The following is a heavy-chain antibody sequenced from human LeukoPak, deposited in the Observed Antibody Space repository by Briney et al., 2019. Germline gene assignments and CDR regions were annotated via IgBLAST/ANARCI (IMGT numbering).Heavy chain of an antibody. J-gene: IGHJ6*02. CDR3: AREGGRGYSYGLSHYYYGSDV. Sequence: PGGSLRLSCAVSGFSVSGNYMSWVRQAPGKGLECVSVIYSGGTTFYADSVKGRFTISRHTSKNTLYLQMDSLRTEDTAVYYCAREGGRGYSYGLSHYYYGSDVWGQGTTVTVSS. CDR1: GFSVSGNY. CDR2: IYSGGTT. D-gene: IGHD5-18*01. V-gene: IGHV3-53*04.